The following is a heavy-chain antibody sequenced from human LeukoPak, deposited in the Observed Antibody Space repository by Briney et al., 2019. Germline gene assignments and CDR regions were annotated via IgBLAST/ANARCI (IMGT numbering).Heavy chain of an antibody. J-gene: IGHJ4*02. Sequence: GSLRLSCAASGFTFSSYGMHWVRQAPGKGLEWVAVISYDGSNKYYADSVKGRFTISRDNSKNTLYLQMNSLRAEDTAVYYCAKADGDSGSYYDYWGQGTLVTVSS. CDR2: ISYDGSNK. CDR3: AKADGDSGSYYDY. V-gene: IGHV3-30*18. D-gene: IGHD1-26*01. CDR1: GFTFSSYG.